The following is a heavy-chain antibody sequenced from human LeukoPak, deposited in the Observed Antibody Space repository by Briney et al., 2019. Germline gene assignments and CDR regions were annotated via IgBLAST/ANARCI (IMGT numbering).Heavy chain of an antibody. V-gene: IGHV6-1*01. D-gene: IGHD4-23*01. Sequence: SQTLSLTCAISGDRVSSYSAAWSWIRQSPSRGLEWLGRTYYRSKRYNDYAVSVKSRITINPDTSKNQFSRQLTSVTPEDTAVYYCARSGGHDAFDIWGQGTMVTVSS. CDR1: GDRVSSYSAA. CDR2: TYYRSKRYN. J-gene: IGHJ3*02. CDR3: ARSGGHDAFDI.